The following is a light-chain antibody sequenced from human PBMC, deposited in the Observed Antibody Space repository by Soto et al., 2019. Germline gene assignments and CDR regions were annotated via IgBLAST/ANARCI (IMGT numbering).Light chain of an antibody. J-gene: IGLJ3*02. Sequence: QSVLTQPPSVSGAPRQRVTISCTGSSSNIGAGYDVHWYQQLPGTAPKFLIYGNSNRPSGVPDRFSGSKSGTSASLAITGLQAEDEADYYCQSYDSSLSGVFGGGTKLTVL. CDR3: QSYDSSLSGV. CDR2: GNS. CDR1: SSNIGAGYD. V-gene: IGLV1-40*01.